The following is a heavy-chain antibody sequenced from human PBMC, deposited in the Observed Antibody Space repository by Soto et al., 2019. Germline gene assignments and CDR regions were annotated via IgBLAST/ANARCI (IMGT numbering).Heavy chain of an antibody. V-gene: IGHV4-30-4*01. J-gene: IGHJ5*02. D-gene: IGHD5-18*01. Sequence: PSETLCLTCSVSGGSISSGDCYWSWIRQPPGKGLEWIGYIYYSGSTYCNPSLKSRVTISVDTSKNQFSLKLSSVTAADTAVYYCARQDTAMVTWFDPWGQGTLVTVSS. CDR3: ARQDTAMVTWFDP. CDR2: IYYSGST. CDR1: GGSISSGDCY.